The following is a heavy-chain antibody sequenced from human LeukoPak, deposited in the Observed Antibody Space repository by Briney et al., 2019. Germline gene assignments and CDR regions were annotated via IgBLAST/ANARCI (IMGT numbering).Heavy chain of an antibody. Sequence: GGSLRLSCAASGFIFSSYGMHWVRQAPGKGLEWVAFIRYDGSKKYYADSVKGRFTISRDNSKNTLYLQMNSLRAEDTAVYYCAKGPWLAYPYYFDYWGQGTLVTVSS. V-gene: IGHV3-30*02. CDR3: AKGPWLAYPYYFDY. CDR2: IRYDGSKK. J-gene: IGHJ4*02. D-gene: IGHD6-19*01. CDR1: GFIFSSYG.